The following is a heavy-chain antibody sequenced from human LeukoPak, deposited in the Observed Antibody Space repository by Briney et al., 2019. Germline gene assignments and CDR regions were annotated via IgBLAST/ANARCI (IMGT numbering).Heavy chain of an antibody. CDR2: LRSTVHGGPA. J-gene: IGHJ4*02. Sequence: GGSLRLSCSTFGFNFANYGVSWFRQAPGQGLEWVGFLRSTVHGGPAEYAASVEGRFITSRDDSKSIAYLQMNSLKTEDTAVYYCTRAGGYDFWIDYWGQGTLVTVSS. V-gene: IGHV3-49*03. CDR1: GFNFANYG. CDR3: TRAGGYDFWIDY. D-gene: IGHD3-3*01.